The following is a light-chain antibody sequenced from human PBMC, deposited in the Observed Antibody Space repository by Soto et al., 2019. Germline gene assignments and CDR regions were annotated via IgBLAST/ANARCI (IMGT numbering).Light chain of an antibody. V-gene: IGKV2-28*01. CDR3: MQSLQTPWT. CDR1: QSLLFSNGYNY. Sequence: DIVMTQSPLSLPVTPGEPASISCRSSQSLLFSNGYNYLDWYLQKPGQSPQLLIYLGSDRASGVPDRFSGSGSGTDFKLKISRVEAEDVGVYYCMQSLQTPWTFGQGTKVDIK. J-gene: IGKJ1*01. CDR2: LGS.